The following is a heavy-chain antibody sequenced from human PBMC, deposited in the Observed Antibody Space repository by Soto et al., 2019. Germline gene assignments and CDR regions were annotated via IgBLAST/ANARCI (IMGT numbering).Heavy chain of an antibody. Sequence: PGGSLRLSCAASGFTFSNYAMSWVRQAPGKGLEWVPSISGGTNSTYYADSVKGRFTISRDNSKNTLYLQMNSLRAEDTAVYYCAKDLTRSDAFDIWGQGTMVTVSS. J-gene: IGHJ3*02. V-gene: IGHV3-23*01. CDR2: ISGGTNST. D-gene: IGHD1-1*01. CDR3: AKDLTRSDAFDI. CDR1: GFTFSNYA.